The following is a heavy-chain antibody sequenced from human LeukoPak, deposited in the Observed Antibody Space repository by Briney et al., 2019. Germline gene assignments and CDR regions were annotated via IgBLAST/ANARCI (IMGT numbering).Heavy chain of an antibody. J-gene: IGHJ4*02. CDR1: GFTVSSNY. D-gene: IGHD1-26*01. V-gene: IGHV3-53*01. CDR3: ARDSVGATTIDY. CDR2: IYSGGST. Sequence: GGSLRLSSAASGFTVSSNYMSWVRQAPGKGLEWVSVIYSGGSTYYADSVKGRFTIPRDNSKNTLYLQMNSLRAEDTAVYYCARDSVGATTIDYWGQGTLVTVSS.